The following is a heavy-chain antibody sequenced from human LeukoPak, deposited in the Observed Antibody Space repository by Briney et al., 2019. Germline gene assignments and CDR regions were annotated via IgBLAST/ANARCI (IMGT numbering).Heavy chain of an antibody. D-gene: IGHD3-22*01. J-gene: IGHJ6*03. CDR1: GGSFINYF. CDR3: ARLKYYDSTGYSPGYYMDV. Sequence: PSETLSLTSTVSGGSFINYFWSWIRQPPGTGLEWVGRIYVTGSTIYNPSLQSRLSMSVDTSKNQFSLRLTSVTAADTAVYYCARLKYYDSTGYSPGYYMDVWGKGITVTVSS. CDR2: IYVTGST. V-gene: IGHV4-4*07.